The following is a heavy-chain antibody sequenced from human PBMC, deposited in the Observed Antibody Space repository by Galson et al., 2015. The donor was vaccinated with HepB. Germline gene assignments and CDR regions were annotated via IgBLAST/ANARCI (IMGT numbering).Heavy chain of an antibody. J-gene: IGHJ6*03. D-gene: IGHD2-15*01. CDR3: ARVPFPNVATPAHMDV. Sequence: SLRLSCAASGFTFSSYGMHWVRQAPGKGLEWVSSINSISNYIYYADSVKGRFTISRDNANNALYLQMNSLRAEDTAVYYCARVPFPNVATPAHMDVWGKGTAVTVSS. CDR1: GFTFSSYG. CDR2: INSISNYI. V-gene: IGHV3-21*01.